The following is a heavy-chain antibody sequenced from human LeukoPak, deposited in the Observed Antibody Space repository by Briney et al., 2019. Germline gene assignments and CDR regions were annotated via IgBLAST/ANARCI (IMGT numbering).Heavy chain of an antibody. CDR3: ASSDCSSTSCYPFDAFDI. V-gene: IGHV4-34*01. CDR2: INHGGST. CDR1: GGSFSGYY. J-gene: IGHJ3*02. D-gene: IGHD2-2*01. Sequence: SETLSLTCAVYGGSFSGYYWSWIRQPPGKGLEWIGEINHGGSTNYNPSPKSRVTISVDTSKNQFSLKLSSVTAADTAVYYCASSDCSSTSCYPFDAFDIWGQGTMVTVSS.